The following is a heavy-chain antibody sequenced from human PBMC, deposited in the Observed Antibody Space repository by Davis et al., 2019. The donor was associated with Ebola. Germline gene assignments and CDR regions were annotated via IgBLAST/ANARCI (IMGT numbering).Heavy chain of an antibody. Sequence: AASVNVSCKASGYTFTSYAMHWVRQAPGQRLEWMGWINAGNGNTKYSQKFQGRVTITRDTSASTAYMELRSLRSDDTAVYYCARVFISSWPPSVGMDVWGKGTTVTVSS. CDR2: INAGNGNT. CDR1: GYTFTSYA. D-gene: IGHD6-13*01. V-gene: IGHV1-3*01. J-gene: IGHJ6*04. CDR3: ARVFISSWPPSVGMDV.